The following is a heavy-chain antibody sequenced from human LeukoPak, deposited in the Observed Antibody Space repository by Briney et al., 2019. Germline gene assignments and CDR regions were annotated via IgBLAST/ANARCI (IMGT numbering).Heavy chain of an antibody. V-gene: IGHV3-21*01. CDR1: GFTFSSYE. CDR3: ARELVVVPAAMSP. Sequence: GGSLRLSCAASGFTFSSYEMNWVHQAPGKGLEWVSSISSSSSYIYYADSVKGRFTISRDNAKNSLYLQMNSLRAEDTAVYYCARELVVVPAAMSPWGQGTLVTVSS. J-gene: IGHJ5*02. D-gene: IGHD2-2*01. CDR2: ISSSSSYI.